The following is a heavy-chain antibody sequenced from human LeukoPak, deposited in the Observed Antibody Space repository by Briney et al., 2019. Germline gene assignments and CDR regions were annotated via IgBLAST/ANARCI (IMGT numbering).Heavy chain of an antibody. CDR3: ARIKKGDYMDV. V-gene: IGHV4-59*11. D-gene: IGHD3-16*01. J-gene: IGHJ6*03. CDR1: GESISSHY. CDR2: VANSGTT. Sequence: SETLSLTCNVSGESISSHYWIWTRQSPGKGLEWIGYVANSGTTKFNPSLKSRVTISRDTSKNQISLRLSSVTAADTAVYYCARIKKGDYMDVWGKGTTVTVSS.